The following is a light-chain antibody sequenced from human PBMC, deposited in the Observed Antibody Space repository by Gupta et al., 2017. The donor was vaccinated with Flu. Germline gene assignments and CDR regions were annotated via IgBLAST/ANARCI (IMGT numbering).Light chain of an antibody. CDR3: CSYAGSSTSYV. J-gene: IGLJ1*01. CDR1: SSDVGSYNL. V-gene: IGLV2-23*02. Sequence: SSDVGSYNLVSWYQQHPGKAPKLMIYEVSKRPSGVSNRFSGSKSGNTASLTISGLQAEDEADYYCCSYAGSSTSYVFGTGTKVTVL. CDR2: EVS.